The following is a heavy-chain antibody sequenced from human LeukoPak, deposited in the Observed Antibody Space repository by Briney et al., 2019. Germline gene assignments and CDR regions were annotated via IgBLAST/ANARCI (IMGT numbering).Heavy chain of an antibody. CDR3: AREVYSGYDYRIDY. J-gene: IGHJ4*02. CDR2: MNHSGST. V-gene: IGHV4-34*01. Sequence: SETLSLTCAVYGGSFSGYYWSWFRQPPGKGLEWIGEMNHSGSTNYNPSLKSRVTISVDTSKNQFSLKLSSVTAADTAVYYCAREVYSGYDYRIDYWGQGTLATVSS. CDR1: GGSFSGYY. D-gene: IGHD5-12*01.